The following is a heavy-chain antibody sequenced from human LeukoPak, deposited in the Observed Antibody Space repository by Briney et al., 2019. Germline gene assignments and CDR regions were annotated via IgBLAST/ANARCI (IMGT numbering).Heavy chain of an antibody. Sequence: PGGSLRLSCAASGFTFSSYAMSWVRQAPGKGLEWVSGISGSGGSTYYADSVKGRFTISRDNSKSTLYLQMNSLRAEDTAVYYCAKGGGKLERRPLDYWGQGTLVTVSS. CDR2: ISGSGGST. J-gene: IGHJ4*02. D-gene: IGHD1-1*01. V-gene: IGHV3-23*01. CDR1: GFTFSSYA. CDR3: AKGGGKLERRPLDY.